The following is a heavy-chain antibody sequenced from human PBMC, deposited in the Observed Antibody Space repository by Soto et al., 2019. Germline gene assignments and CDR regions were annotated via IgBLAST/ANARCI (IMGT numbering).Heavy chain of an antibody. D-gene: IGHD1-26*01. J-gene: IGHJ4*02. CDR1: GFTLSSHY. CDR2: MNPDGREK. Sequence: EVQLVESGGGLVQPGGSLRLSCAVSGFTLSSHYMSWVRQAPGQGLEWVAAMNPDGREKYYVDSLKGRFTISRDDAQKSLYLEMSSLRVEDTAVYYCARGGASEFWGQGTLVAVSS. V-gene: IGHV3-7*05. CDR3: ARGGASEF.